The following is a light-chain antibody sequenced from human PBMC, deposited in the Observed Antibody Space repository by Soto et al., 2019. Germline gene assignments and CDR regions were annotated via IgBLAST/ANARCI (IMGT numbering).Light chain of an antibody. CDR1: QSIDTIY. V-gene: IGKV3-20*01. J-gene: IGKJ1*01. Sequence: EIVLTQSPGTLSLSPGERATLSCRPSQSIDTIYLAWYQQKPGQAPRLLMYDISTRATGIPDRFSGSGSGTDFTLTISRLEAEDFAVYYCQHASAFGQGTKVEIK. CDR3: QHASA. CDR2: DIS.